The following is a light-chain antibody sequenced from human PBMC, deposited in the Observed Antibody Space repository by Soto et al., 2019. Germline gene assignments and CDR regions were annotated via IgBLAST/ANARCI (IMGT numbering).Light chain of an antibody. J-gene: IGKJ2*01. CDR3: QQYGGSPYT. V-gene: IGKV3-20*01. CDR1: QSVRSNY. Sequence: EIVLTQSPGTLSLSPGERATLSCRASQSVRSNYLAWYQQKPGQAPRHLIYGASSRATGIPDRFSGTGSGRDFTLTISRLEPEDFAVYYCQQYGGSPYTFGQGTKLEIK. CDR2: GAS.